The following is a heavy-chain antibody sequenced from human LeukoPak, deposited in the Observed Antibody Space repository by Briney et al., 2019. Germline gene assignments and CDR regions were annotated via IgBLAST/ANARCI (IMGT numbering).Heavy chain of an antibody. CDR1: GFTFSDYR. J-gene: IGHJ4*02. CDR2: ISSRSSYI. V-gene: IGHV3-21*01. CDR3: ARDEPDAKLDY. Sequence: GGSLRLSCAASGFTFSDYRMNWVRQAPGKGLEWVSSISSRSSYIYYADSVKGRFTISRDNAKNSLTLQMNSLRAEDTAVYYCARDEPDAKLDYWGQGTLVTVSS. D-gene: IGHD5-24*01.